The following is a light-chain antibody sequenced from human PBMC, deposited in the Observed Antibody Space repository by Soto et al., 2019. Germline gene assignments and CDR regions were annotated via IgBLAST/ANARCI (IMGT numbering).Light chain of an antibody. J-gene: IGKJ4*01. CDR2: AAS. V-gene: IGKV1-39*01. Sequence: DIQMTQSPSSLSASVGDRVTITCRASQSISSYLNWYQQKPGKAPKLLIYAASSLQSGVPSRFSGSGSGTDFTLTISSLQPEDFATYYCQQSYSTPLTFGGGTIVDI. CDR3: QQSYSTPLT. CDR1: QSISSY.